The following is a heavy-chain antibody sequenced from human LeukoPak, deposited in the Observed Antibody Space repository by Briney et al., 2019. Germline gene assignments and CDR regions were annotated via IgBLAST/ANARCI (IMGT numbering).Heavy chain of an antibody. D-gene: IGHD2-2*01. CDR3: AKDGRVVPAAYWFDP. CDR1: GFTFSSYA. CDR2: ISGSGGST. Sequence: PGGSLRLSCAASGFTFSSYAMSWVRQAPGKGLEWVSAISGSGGSTYYADSVKGRFTISRDNSKNTLYLQMNSLRAEDTAVYYCAKDGRVVPAAYWFDPWGQGTLVTVSS. V-gene: IGHV3-23*01. J-gene: IGHJ5*02.